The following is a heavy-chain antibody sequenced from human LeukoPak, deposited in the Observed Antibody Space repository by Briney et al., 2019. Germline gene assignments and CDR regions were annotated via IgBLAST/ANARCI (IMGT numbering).Heavy chain of an antibody. D-gene: IGHD6-19*01. CDR2: ITGSGGST. V-gene: IGHV3-23*01. J-gene: IGHJ4*02. CDR1: GFTFSSYA. CDR3: AKDRSGYSSGDFDY. Sequence: PGGSLRLSCAASGFTFSSYAMSWVRQAPGKGLEWVSAITGSGGSTYYADSVKGRFTISRDNSKNTLYLQMNSLRAEDTAVHYCAKDRSGYSSGDFDYWGQGTLVTVSS.